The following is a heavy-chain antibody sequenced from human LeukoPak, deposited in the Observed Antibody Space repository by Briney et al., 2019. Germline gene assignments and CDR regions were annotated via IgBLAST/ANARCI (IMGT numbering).Heavy chain of an antibody. CDR2: INGDESST. V-gene: IGHV3-74*01. Sequence: PGGSLRLSCAASAFTFNTYWMHWVRQVPGRGLEWVSRINGDESSTNYADSVKGRFTISRDNSKNTLYLQMNSLRAEDTAVYYCAREGYYYDSSGHFDYWGQGTLVTVSS. D-gene: IGHD3-22*01. CDR3: AREGYYYDSSGHFDY. CDR1: AFTFNTYW. J-gene: IGHJ4*02.